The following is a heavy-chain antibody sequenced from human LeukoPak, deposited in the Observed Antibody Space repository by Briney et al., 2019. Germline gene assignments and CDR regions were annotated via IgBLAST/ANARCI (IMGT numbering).Heavy chain of an antibody. CDR1: GVPINSRDYY. D-gene: IGHD2-2*01. CDR2: IYYSGNT. J-gene: IGHJ4*02. Sequence: PSETLSLTCSVSGVPINSRDYYWNWIRQPPGKGLEWIGSIYYSGNTYYNPSLQSRATISVATSRDYFSLTLSSVTAADTALYFCSRGAMTAKPADFWGQGTLVTVSS. CDR3: SRGAMTAKPADF. V-gene: IGHV4-39*01.